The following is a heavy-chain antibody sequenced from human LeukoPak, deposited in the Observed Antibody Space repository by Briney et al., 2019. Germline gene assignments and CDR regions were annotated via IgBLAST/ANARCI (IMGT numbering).Heavy chain of an antibody. CDR1: GFTFSSRW. CDR3: ARYCGGGSCFDS. D-gene: IGHD2-15*01. CDR2: IKADGNEK. J-gene: IGHJ4*02. V-gene: IGHV3-7*04. Sequence: PGGSLRLSCAASGFTFSSRWMSWVRQAPGRGLEWVANIKADGNEKYYVDSVEGRFTVSRDNAKNSLYLQMNSLRAEDTAVYYCARYCGGGSCFDSWGQGTLVTVSS.